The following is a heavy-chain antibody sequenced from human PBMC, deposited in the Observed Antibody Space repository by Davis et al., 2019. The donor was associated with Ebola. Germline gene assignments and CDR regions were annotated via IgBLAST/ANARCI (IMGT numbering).Heavy chain of an antibody. CDR1: GFTFSSYG. J-gene: IGHJ4*02. D-gene: IGHD2-15*01. CDR2: ISYDGSNK. Sequence: PGGSLRLSCAASGFTFSSYGMHWVRQAPGKGLEWVALISYDGSNKDYADSVKGRLTLSRDNSKNTLYLQMNSLRVEDTAVYYCAKAADDCSGGRCPFDYWGQGTLVTVSS. V-gene: IGHV3-30*18. CDR3: AKAADDCSGGRCPFDY.